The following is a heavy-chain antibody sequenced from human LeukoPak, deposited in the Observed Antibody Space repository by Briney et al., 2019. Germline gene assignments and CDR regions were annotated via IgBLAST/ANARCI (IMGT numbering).Heavy chain of an antibody. V-gene: IGHV3-30*18. J-gene: IGHJ6*02. Sequence: GRSLRLSCAASGFSFSNYGMHWVRQAPGKGLEWVAVISYDGSNEYYADSVKGRFTISRDNSKSTLYLQMNSLRAEDTAVYYCAKAWFPHYYYYGVDVWGQGTTVTVSS. CDR3: AKAWFPHYYYYGVDV. CDR2: ISYDGSNE. CDR1: GFSFSNYG. D-gene: IGHD3-22*01.